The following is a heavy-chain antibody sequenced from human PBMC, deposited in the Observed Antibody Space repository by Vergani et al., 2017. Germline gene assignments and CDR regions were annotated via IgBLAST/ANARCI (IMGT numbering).Heavy chain of an antibody. D-gene: IGHD2-15*01. CDR2: ISGSGSSI. Sequence: QVQLVESGGGLVKPGGSLRLSCAASGFSFSDYYMSWIRQAPGQGLEWVSYISGSGSSIYYADSVKGRFTIARYNSKNTLYLQMNRLRPEVTAVYYCATAGAADCRGASCYDFFEYWGQGTLVTVAS. V-gene: IGHV3-11*04. CDR1: GFSFSDYY. J-gene: IGHJ4*02. CDR3: ATAGAADCRGASCYDFFEY.